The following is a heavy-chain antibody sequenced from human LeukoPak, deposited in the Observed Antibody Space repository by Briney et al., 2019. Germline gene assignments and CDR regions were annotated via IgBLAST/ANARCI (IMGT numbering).Heavy chain of an antibody. V-gene: IGHV4-38-2*01. Sequence: PSETLSLTRAVSGYSISSGYYWGWIRQPPGKGLEWIGSIYHSGSTYYNPSLKSRVTISVDTSKNQFSLKLSSVTAADTAVYYCARTLTIFGVTANFDYWGQGTLVTVSS. CDR2: IYHSGST. J-gene: IGHJ4*02. CDR1: GYSISSGYY. D-gene: IGHD3-3*01. CDR3: ARTLTIFGVTANFDY.